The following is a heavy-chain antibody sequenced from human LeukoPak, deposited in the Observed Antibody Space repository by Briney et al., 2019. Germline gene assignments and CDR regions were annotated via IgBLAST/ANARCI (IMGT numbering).Heavy chain of an antibody. CDR1: GFTVSSNY. Sequence: GGSLRLSCAASGFTVSSNYMSWVRQAPRKGLEWVSVIYSGGSTYYADSVKGRFTISRDNSKNTLYLQMNSLRAEDTAVYYCARALRWDDAFDIWGQGTMVTVSS. J-gene: IGHJ3*02. D-gene: IGHD2-21*01. CDR3: ARALRWDDAFDI. CDR2: IYSGGST. V-gene: IGHV3-53*01.